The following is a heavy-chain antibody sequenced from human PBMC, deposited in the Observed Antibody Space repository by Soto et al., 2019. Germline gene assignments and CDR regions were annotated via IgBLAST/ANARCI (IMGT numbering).Heavy chain of an antibody. Sequence: GGSLRLSCAASGFTFSSYSMNWVRQAPGKGLEWVSSISSSSSYIYYADSVKGRFTISRDNAKNSLYLQMNSLRAEDTAVYYCARDHYSSSSVGAFDIWGQGTMVTVSS. D-gene: IGHD6-6*01. J-gene: IGHJ3*02. CDR2: ISSSSSYI. CDR3: ARDHYSSSSVGAFDI. V-gene: IGHV3-21*01. CDR1: GFTFSSYS.